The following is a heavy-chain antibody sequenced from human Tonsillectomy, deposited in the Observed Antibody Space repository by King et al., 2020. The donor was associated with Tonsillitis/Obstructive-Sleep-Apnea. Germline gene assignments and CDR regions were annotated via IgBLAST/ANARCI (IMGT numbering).Heavy chain of an antibody. V-gene: IGHV4-34*01. D-gene: IGHD4-11*01. Sequence: VQLQQWGAGLLKPSETLSLTCAVYGGSFSAYYWSWIRQPPGKGLECIGEINHSGSPTYNPSLKSRVTISIDTSKSQFSLKLTSVTAADTAVYYCARRSYSNWGYYYFYMDVWGKGTTVTVSS. J-gene: IGHJ6*03. CDR3: ARRSYSNWGYYYFYMDV. CDR2: INHSGSP. CDR1: GGSFSAYY.